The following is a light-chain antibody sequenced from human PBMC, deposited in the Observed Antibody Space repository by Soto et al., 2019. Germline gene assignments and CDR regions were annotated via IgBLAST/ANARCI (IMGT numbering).Light chain of an antibody. CDR3: QQYNFWPPLT. V-gene: IGKV3-15*01. J-gene: IGKJ4*01. CDR1: QSVNSN. CDR2: DAS. Sequence: EIVMTQSPATLSVSPGERATLSCRASQSVNSNFAWYRQKPGQAPRLLISDASTRATGVPARFSGRGSGTEFTLTISSLQSEDSGIYYCQQYNFWPPLTFGGGTKVEIK.